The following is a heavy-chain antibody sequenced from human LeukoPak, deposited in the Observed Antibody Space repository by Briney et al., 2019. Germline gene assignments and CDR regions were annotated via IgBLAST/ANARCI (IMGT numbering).Heavy chain of an antibody. Sequence: ASVKVSFKASGYTFTRYGISWVRQAPGQGLDGMGWISVYNGNTNYAQSFQGRATMTTDTSTSTAYMGLRSLRSDDTAVYFCARVWDHYYDSSGYYYGDNEHDYWGQGTLVTVSS. CDR2: ISVYNGNT. D-gene: IGHD3-22*01. CDR3: ARVWDHYYDSSGYYYGDNEHDY. V-gene: IGHV1-18*01. J-gene: IGHJ4*02. CDR1: GYTFTRYG.